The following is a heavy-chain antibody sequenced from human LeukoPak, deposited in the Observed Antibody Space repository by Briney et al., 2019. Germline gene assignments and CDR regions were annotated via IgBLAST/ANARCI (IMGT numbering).Heavy chain of an antibody. CDR1: GFTFSDYY. V-gene: IGHV3-11*04. Sequence: GGSLRLSCAASGFTFSDYYMSWIRQAPGKGLEWVSYISSSGSTIYYADSVKGRFTMSRDNAKNSLYLQMNSLRAEDTAVYYCARFMMEDTVVVPAAIDYWGQGNLVTVSS. CDR3: ARFMMEDTVVVPAAIDY. D-gene: IGHD2-2*01. CDR2: ISSSGSTI. J-gene: IGHJ4*02.